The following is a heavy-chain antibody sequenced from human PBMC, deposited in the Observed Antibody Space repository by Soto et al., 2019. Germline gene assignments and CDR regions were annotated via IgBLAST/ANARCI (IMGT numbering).Heavy chain of an antibody. V-gene: IGHV1-18*04. CDR2: ISAYNGNT. Sequence: VASVKVSCKASGYTFTGYYMHWVRQAPGQGLEWMGWISAYNGNTNYAQKLQGRVTMTTDTSTSTAYMELRSLRSDDTAVYYCARDTGGYCSGGSGCGPSNWLDTWGQGTLVTVSS. J-gene: IGHJ5*02. CDR3: ARDTGGYCSGGSGCGPSNWLDT. CDR1: GYTFTGYY. D-gene: IGHD2-15*01.